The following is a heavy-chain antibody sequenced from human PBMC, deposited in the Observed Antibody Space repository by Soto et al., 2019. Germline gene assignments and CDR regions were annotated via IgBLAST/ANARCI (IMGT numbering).Heavy chain of an antibody. J-gene: IGHJ5*02. V-gene: IGHV1-3*04. CDR3: ARDLVGLGTGWFEP. D-gene: IGHD2-2*01. CDR2: INTGNGNT. Sequence: GASVKVSCKASGYTFTTYTMHWVRQAPGQRLEWMGWINTGNGNTKYSQKFQGRVTFTSDTSASTAYMELSSLRSEDTAVYYCARDLVGLGTGWFEPWGQGTLVTVSS. CDR1: GYTFTTYT.